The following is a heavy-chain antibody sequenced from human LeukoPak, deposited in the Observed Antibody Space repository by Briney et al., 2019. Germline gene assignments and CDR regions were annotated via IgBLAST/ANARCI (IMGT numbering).Heavy chain of an antibody. CDR2: IAYDGSNK. CDR3: AKSPVSSCRGSFCYPFDH. V-gene: IGHV3-30*18. CDR1: GFTFGRYA. D-gene: IGHD2-15*01. J-gene: IGHJ4*02. Sequence: GGSLRLSCTASGFTFGRYAMHWLRQAPGKGLEWVAVIAYDGSNKYSADSLKGQGRFTISGDNSKNTLFLEMNSLRAEDTAVYFCAKSPVSSCRGSFCYPFDHWGQGNLVTVSS.